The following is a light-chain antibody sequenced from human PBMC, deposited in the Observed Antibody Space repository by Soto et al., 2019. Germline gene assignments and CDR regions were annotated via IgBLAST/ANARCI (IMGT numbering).Light chain of an antibody. CDR1: QSVRTK. J-gene: IGKJ5*01. CDR2: GAS. CDR3: QQYSTYST. V-gene: IGKV3D-15*01. Sequence: ETVMTQSPATLSVSPGERATLSCRASQSVRTKLAWYQQKPGQAPRLLIYGASSRATGIPARFSGSGSGTEFTLTISSLQPDDFATYYCQQYSTYSTFGQGTRLEIK.